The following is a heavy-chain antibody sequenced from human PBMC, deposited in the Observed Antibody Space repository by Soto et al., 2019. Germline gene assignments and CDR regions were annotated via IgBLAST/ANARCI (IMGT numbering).Heavy chain of an antibody. CDR1: GYTFTSYY. J-gene: IGHJ6*02. D-gene: IGHD2-2*01. CDR3: AGDLGYCSSTSCQGWSYYYYYGMDV. CDR2: INPSGGST. Sequence: ASVKVSCKASGYTFTSYYMHWVRQAPGQGLEWMGIINPSGGSTSYAQKFQGRVTMTRDTSTSTVYMELSSLRSEDTAVYYCAGDLGYCSSTSCQGWSYYYYYGMDVWGQGTTVTVSS. V-gene: IGHV1-46*01.